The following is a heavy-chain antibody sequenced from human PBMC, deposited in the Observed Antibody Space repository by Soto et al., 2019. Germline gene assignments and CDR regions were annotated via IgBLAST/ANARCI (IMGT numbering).Heavy chain of an antibody. J-gene: IGHJ4*02. Sequence: QVQLVQSGAEVKKPGASVKVSCKASGDTFTSYGISWVRQAPGQGLEWMGWISAYNGNTNYAQKLQGRVTMTTDTTTSTADMALRSLRADDTVGYYCARGDRLPYGVRVGVFDYWGQGTLVTVSS. D-gene: IGHD1-26*01. CDR3: ARGDRLPYGVRVGVFDY. CDR1: GDTFTSYG. CDR2: ISAYNGNT. V-gene: IGHV1-18*01.